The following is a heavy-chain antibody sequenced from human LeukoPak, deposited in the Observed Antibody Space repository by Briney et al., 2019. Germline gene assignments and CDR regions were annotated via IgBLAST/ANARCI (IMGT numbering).Heavy chain of an antibody. Sequence: ASVKVSCKASGYTFTSYDINWVRQATGQGLEWMGIINPSGSYTSYAQKFQGRVTMTRDTSTSTVYMELSSLRSEDTAVYYCARDNSGGSTWWFDPWGQGTLVTVSS. V-gene: IGHV1-46*01. CDR3: ARDNSGGSTWWFDP. D-gene: IGHD2-15*01. J-gene: IGHJ5*02. CDR2: INPSGSYT. CDR1: GYTFTSYD.